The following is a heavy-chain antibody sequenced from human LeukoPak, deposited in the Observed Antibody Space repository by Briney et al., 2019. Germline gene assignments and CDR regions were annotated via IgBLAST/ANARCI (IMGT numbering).Heavy chain of an antibody. D-gene: IGHD3-22*01. J-gene: IGHJ5*02. CDR3: ARDRSDYYDSSGYYSGFDP. CDR1: GGSISSYY. Sequence: PSETLSLTCTVSGGSISSYYWSWIRQPAGKRLEWIGRIYTSGSTNYNPSLKSRVTMSVDTSKNQFSLKLSSVTAADTAVYYCARDRSDYYDSSGYYSGFDPWGQGTLVTVSS. V-gene: IGHV4-4*07. CDR2: IYTSGST.